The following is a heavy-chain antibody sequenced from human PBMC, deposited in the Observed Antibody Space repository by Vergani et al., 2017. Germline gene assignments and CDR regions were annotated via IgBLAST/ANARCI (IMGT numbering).Heavy chain of an antibody. Sequence: EVQLVESGGGLVQPGRSLRLSCTASGFIFGDYAMSWFRQAPGKGLEWVSVIYSGGSTYYADSVKGRFTISRDNAKNSLYLQMNSLRAEDTALYHCARGVNWFDPWGQGTLVTVSS. CDR2: IYSGGST. V-gene: IGHV3-20*01. CDR1: GFIFGDYA. J-gene: IGHJ5*02. CDR3: ARGVNWFDP.